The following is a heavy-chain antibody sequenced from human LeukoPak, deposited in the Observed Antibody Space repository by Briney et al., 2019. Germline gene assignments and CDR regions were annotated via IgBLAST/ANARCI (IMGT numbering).Heavy chain of an antibody. Sequence: GSLRLSCAASGFTFSSYGMHWVRQAPGKGLEWVAVISYDGSNKYYADSVKGRFTISRDNSKNTLYLQMNSLRAEDTAVYYCAKDRYGMDIVATLQLFDYWGQGTLVTVSS. CDR3: AKDRYGMDIVATLQLFDY. V-gene: IGHV3-30*18. J-gene: IGHJ4*02. D-gene: IGHD5-12*01. CDR2: ISYDGSNK. CDR1: GFTFSSYG.